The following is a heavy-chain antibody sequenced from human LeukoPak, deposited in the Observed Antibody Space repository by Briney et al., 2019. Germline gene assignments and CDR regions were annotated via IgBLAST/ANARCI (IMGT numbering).Heavy chain of an antibody. J-gene: IGHJ3*02. D-gene: IGHD3-16*01. CDR3: ARSYDYDDAFDI. V-gene: IGHV4-61*02. CDR2: IYTSGST. CDR1: GGSISSGSYY. Sequence: SETLSLTCTVSGGSISSGSYYWSWIRQPAGKGLEWIGRIYTSGSTNYNPSLKSRVTLSVDTSKNQFSLKLSSVTAADTAVYYCARSYDYDDAFDIWGQGTMVTVSS.